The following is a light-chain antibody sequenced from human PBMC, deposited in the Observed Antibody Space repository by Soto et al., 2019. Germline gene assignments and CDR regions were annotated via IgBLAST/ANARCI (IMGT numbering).Light chain of an antibody. CDR3: QQDKRYSPYT. J-gene: IGKJ2*01. V-gene: IGKV1-5*03. CDR2: KAS. CDR1: QSISSW. Sequence: DSQMTKSPSTLSASVGDRVTITCRASQSISSWLAWYHQKPGKAPKLLIYKASSLESGVPSRFSGSGSGTEFTLTISRLQADDFATYYCQQDKRYSPYTLCRGSKLEIK.